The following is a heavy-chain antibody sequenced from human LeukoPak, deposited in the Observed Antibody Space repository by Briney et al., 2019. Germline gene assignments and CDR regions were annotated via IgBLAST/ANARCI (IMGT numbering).Heavy chain of an antibody. CDR2: ISAYNGNT. Sequence: ASVKVSCKASGYTFTSYDINWVRQAPGQGLEWMGCISAYNGNTNYAEKVQGRVTMTTDTSTSTAYMELRSLRSDDTAVYYCARDVCSSGWYSSRLRNGMDVWGQGTTVTVSS. V-gene: IGHV1-18*01. CDR1: GYTFTSYD. D-gene: IGHD6-13*01. J-gene: IGHJ6*02. CDR3: ARDVCSSGWYSSRLRNGMDV.